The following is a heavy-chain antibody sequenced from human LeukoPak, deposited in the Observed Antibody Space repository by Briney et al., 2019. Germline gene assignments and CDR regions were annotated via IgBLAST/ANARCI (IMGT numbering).Heavy chain of an antibody. CDR2: IRYDENTK. CDR1: GFPFCSYG. V-gene: IGHV3-30*02. CDR3: ANAHASFGYRHLHY. J-gene: IGHJ4*02. D-gene: IGHD5-24*01. Sequence: GGSLRLSCTASGFPFCSYGMQWLRQAPGKGLEWVACIRYDENTKYYADSVKGRFTVSRDNSENTLFLQMNSLRAADTAVYYCANAHASFGYRHLHYWGQGTLVTVSS.